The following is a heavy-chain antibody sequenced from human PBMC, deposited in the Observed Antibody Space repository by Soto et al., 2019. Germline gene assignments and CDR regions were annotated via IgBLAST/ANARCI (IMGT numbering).Heavy chain of an antibody. CDR2: ISGSGGST. J-gene: IGHJ4*02. CDR1: GFTFSSYA. Sequence: EVQLLESGGGLVQPGGSLRLSCAASGFTFSSYAMSWVRQAPGKGLEWVSAISGSGGSTYYADSVKGRFTISRDNSKNTLYLQMNSLRVEDTAVYYCANHGDLMVRGVIYYWGQGTLVTVSS. V-gene: IGHV3-23*01. D-gene: IGHD3-10*01. CDR3: ANHGDLMVRGVIYY.